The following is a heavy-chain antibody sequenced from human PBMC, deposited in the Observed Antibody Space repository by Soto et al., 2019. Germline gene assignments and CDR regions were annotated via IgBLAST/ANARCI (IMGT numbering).Heavy chain of an antibody. Sequence: GESLKISCNGSGYSFTSYWIGWVRQMPGKGLEWMGIIYPGDSDTRYSPSFQGQVTISADKSISTAYLQWSSLKASDTAMYYCARSDSFCSSTSCRNRHFDYWGQGTLVTVSS. CDR2: IYPGDSDT. J-gene: IGHJ4*02. CDR3: ARSDSFCSSTSCRNRHFDY. D-gene: IGHD2-2*01. V-gene: IGHV5-51*01. CDR1: GYSFTSYW.